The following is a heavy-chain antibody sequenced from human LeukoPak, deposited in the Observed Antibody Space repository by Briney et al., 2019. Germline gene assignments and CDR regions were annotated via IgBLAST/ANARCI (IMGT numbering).Heavy chain of an antibody. J-gene: IGHJ4*02. Sequence: GESLKISRKGSGYRFTSYWIAWVRQMPGKGLEWMGIIYPHDSDTRYSPSFQGQVTMSADKSISTAYLQWNSLKASDSAMYYCARHLSDYFDSWGQGTPVTVSS. D-gene: IGHD1-26*01. CDR3: ARHLSDYFDS. CDR2: IYPHDSDT. V-gene: IGHV5-51*01. CDR1: GYRFTSYW.